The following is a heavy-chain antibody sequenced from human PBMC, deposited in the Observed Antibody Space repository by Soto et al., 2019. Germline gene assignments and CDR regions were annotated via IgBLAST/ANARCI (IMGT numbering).Heavy chain of an antibody. J-gene: IGHJ4*02. CDR1: GVTFSNEA. V-gene: IGHV1-69*01. Sequence: KVTCKASGVTFSNEAISWVRHATGQGLEWMGGITPIFGAANYAQKFQGRVTITADESTNTVYMELSSLRSEDTALYYCARGWSSDMLTAYSYWGQGTLVT. CDR3: ARGWSSDMLTAYSY. CDR2: ITPIFGAA. D-gene: IGHD3-9*01.